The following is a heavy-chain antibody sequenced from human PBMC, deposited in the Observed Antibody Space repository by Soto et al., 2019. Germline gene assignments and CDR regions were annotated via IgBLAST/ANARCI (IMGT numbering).Heavy chain of an antibody. D-gene: IGHD4-17*01. CDR2: ISGSGDYT. CDR3: VKGGFTVTTIDH. J-gene: IGHJ4*02. V-gene: IGHV3-23*01. CDR1: GFTLTAFA. Sequence: EVKLSEYGGALVQPGGSLRVSCVGSGFTLTAFAMTWVRQAPGKGLEWVAVISGSGDYTSYADSVRGRFTISRDNSRNTVYLQMDSLRADDTAVYYCVKGGFTVTTIDHWGQGILVAVSS.